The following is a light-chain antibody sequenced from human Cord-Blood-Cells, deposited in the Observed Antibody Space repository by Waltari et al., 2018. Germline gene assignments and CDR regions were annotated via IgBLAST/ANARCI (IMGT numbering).Light chain of an antibody. J-gene: IGLJ3*02. CDR3: SSYTSSSTWV. Sequence: QSALTQPASVSGSPGQSITISCTGPRSDVGGYNYVSWYQQHPGKAPKLMIYDVSKRPSGVSNRFSGSKSGNKASLTISGLQAEDEADYYCSSYTSSSTWVFGGGTKLTVL. CDR2: DVS. V-gene: IGLV2-14*01. CDR1: RSDVGGYNY.